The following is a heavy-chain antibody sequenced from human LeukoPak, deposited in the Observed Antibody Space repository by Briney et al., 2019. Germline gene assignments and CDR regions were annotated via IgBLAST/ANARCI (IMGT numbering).Heavy chain of an antibody. Sequence: GASVKGSFKVSGHTVTEFSIHWVRQAPGKGLEWMGGFDPDDAETVFARKFQGRVTMTEDTSTNTAYMELTSLRSEDTAVYYCATGQTTPVLVDTLHFWGQGTLVTVSS. CDR2: FDPDDAET. J-gene: IGHJ4*02. CDR1: GHTVTEFS. D-gene: IGHD4-17*01. CDR3: ATGQTTPVLVDTLHF. V-gene: IGHV1-24*01.